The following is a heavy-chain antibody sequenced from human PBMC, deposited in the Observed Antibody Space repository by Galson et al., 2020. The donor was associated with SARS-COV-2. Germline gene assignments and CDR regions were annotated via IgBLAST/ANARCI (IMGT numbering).Heavy chain of an antibody. CDR2: IWYDGLNK. Sequence: GESLKISCGASGFAFRKYGMHWVRQAPGRGLEWVAVIWYDGLNKKYADSVKGRFTISRDNSRNMVVLQMESLRVEDTAVYYCAKGSSETYPGCCFVLSGRGALVTVSS. V-gene: IGHV3-33*06. CDR1: GFAFRKYG. J-gene: IGHJ2*01. D-gene: IGHD1-26*01. CDR3: AKGSSETYPGCCFVL.